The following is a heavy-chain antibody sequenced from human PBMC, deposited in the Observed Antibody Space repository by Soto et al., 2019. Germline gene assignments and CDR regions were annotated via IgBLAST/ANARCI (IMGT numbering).Heavy chain of an antibody. D-gene: IGHD3-22*01. Sequence: SETLSLTCTVSGGSISSYYWSWIRQPPGKGLEWIGYIYYSGSTNYNPSLKSRVTISVDTSKNQFSLKLSSVTAADTAVYYCASQTGDYYDSSGYSGWFDPWGQGTLVTVSS. CDR1: GGSISSYY. CDR2: IYYSGST. V-gene: IGHV4-59*08. J-gene: IGHJ5*02. CDR3: ASQTGDYYDSSGYSGWFDP.